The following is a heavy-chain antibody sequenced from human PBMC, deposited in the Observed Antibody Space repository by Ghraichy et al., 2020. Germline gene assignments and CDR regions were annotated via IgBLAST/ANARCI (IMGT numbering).Heavy chain of an antibody. V-gene: IGHV3-48*02. Sequence: GGSLRLSCAASGFTFSSYSMNWVRQAPGKGLEWVSYISSSSSTIYYADSVKGRFTISRDNAKNSLYLQMNSLRDEDTAVYYCARSPDIVGWVTCFDYWGQGALVTVSS. CDR3: ARSPDIVGWVTCFDY. CDR1: GFTFSSYS. D-gene: IGHD5-12*01. J-gene: IGHJ4*02. CDR2: ISSSSSTI.